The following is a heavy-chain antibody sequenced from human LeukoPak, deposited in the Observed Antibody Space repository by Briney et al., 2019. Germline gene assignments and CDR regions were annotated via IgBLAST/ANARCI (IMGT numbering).Heavy chain of an antibody. Sequence: GGSLRLSCAASGFTFSGSAMHWVRQAPGKGLEWVAVIWYDGSNKYYADSVKGRFTISRDNSKNTLYLQMNSLRAEDTAVYYCARALRQAYSYGSYYGMDVWGQATTVTVSS. CDR2: IWYDGSNK. J-gene: IGHJ6*01. CDR1: GFTFSGSA. D-gene: IGHD5-18*01. V-gene: IGHV3-33*08. CDR3: ARALRQAYSYGSYYGMDV.